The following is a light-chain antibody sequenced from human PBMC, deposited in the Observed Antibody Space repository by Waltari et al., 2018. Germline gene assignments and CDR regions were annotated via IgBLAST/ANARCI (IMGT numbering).Light chain of an antibody. J-gene: IGLJ1*01. Sequence: QSALTQPASVSGSPGQSITISCTGTGSDVGVYTYVSWYQQHPGKAPKLLIYDVTNRPSGVSNRFSGSKSCNTASLTISGLQAEDEADYYCSSYRASTTLDVFGTGTNVIVL. CDR3: SSYRASTTLDV. CDR2: DVT. CDR1: GSDVGVYTY. V-gene: IGLV2-14*03.